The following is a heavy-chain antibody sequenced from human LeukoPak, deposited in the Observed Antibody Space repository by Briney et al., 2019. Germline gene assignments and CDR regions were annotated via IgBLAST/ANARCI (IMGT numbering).Heavy chain of an antibody. Sequence: GGSLRLSCAASGFTFSNAWMSWIRQAPGKGLEWVSYISSSSSYTNYADSVKGRFTISRDNAKNSLYLQMNSLRAEDTAVYYCASETYYDSSGYYYWGQGTLVTVSS. CDR2: ISSSSSYT. D-gene: IGHD3-22*01. CDR1: GFTFSNAW. J-gene: IGHJ4*02. CDR3: ASETYYDSSGYYY. V-gene: IGHV3-11*06.